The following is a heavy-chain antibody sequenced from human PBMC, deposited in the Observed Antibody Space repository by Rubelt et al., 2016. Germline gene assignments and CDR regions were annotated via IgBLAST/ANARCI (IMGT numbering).Heavy chain of an antibody. D-gene: IGHD5-18*01. CDR3: ARSKDTAMVTDADWYFDL. Sequence: QVQLVQSGAEVKKPGASVKVSCKASGYTFTSYAMHWVRPAPGQRLEWMGWINAGNGNTKYSQKFQGGVTMTRDTSASTAYMELSSLRSEDTAVYYCARSKDTAMVTDADWYFDLWGRGTLVTVSS. V-gene: IGHV1-3*01. CDR1: GYTFTSYA. CDR2: INAGNGNT. J-gene: IGHJ2*01.